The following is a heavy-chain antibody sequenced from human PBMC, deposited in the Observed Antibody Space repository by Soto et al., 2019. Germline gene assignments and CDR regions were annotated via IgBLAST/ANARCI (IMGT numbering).Heavy chain of an antibody. V-gene: IGHV1-2*04. J-gene: IGHJ4*02. Sequence: GASVKVSCKASGYTFTGYYMHWVRQAPGQGLEWMGWINPNSGGTNYAQKFQGWVTMTRDTSISTAYMELSRLRSDDTAVYYCARAYYYDSLYYFDYWGQGTLVTVSS. CDR1: GYTFTGYY. CDR2: INPNSGGT. CDR3: ARAYYYDSLYYFDY. D-gene: IGHD3-22*01.